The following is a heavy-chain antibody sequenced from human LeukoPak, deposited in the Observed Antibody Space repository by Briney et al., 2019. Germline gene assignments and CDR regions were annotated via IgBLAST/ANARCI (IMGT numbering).Heavy chain of an antibody. CDR3: AKEQSYYYDSSGFDY. D-gene: IGHD3-22*01. J-gene: IGHJ4*02. Sequence: GRSLRLSCAASGFTFSNYGMHWVRQAPGKGLEWVAVISYDGSNKYYADSVKGRFTISRDNSKNTLYLQMNSLRAEDTAVYYCAKEQSYYYDSSGFDYWGQGTLVTVSS. CDR1: GFTFSNYG. V-gene: IGHV3-30*18. CDR2: ISYDGSNK.